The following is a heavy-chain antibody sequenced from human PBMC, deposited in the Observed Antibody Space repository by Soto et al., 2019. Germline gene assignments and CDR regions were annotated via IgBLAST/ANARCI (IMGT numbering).Heavy chain of an antibody. CDR1: GYTFTSYY. V-gene: IGHV1-46*01. Sequence: GASVKVSCKASGYTFTSYYMHWVRQAPGQGLEWMGIINPSGGSTSYAQKFQGRVTMTRDTSTSTVYMELSSLRSEDTAVYYCASLSRRSARNSDSFDYWGQGTLVTVSS. D-gene: IGHD4-4*01. CDR2: INPSGGST. CDR3: ASLSRRSARNSDSFDY. J-gene: IGHJ4*02.